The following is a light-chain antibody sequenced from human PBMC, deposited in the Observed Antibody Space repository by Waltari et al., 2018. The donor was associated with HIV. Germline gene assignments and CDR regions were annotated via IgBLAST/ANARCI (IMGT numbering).Light chain of an antibody. CDR2: WAS. CDR1: QSVLYNSNNKNY. V-gene: IGKV4-1*01. J-gene: IGKJ1*01. CDR3: QQYYSTPWT. Sequence: DIVMTQSPDSLAVSLGERATINCKSSQSVLYNSNNKNYLAWYQQKPGQPPTLLIYWASTRESGVPDRFSDSGSGTDFTLTISSLQAEDVALYYCQQYYSTPWTFGQGTKVEIK.